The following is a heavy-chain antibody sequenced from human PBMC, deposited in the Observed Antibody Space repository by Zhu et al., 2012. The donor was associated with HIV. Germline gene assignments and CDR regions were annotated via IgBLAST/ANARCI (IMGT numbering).Heavy chain of an antibody. J-gene: IGHJ4*02. CDR1: GYSISSGYY. CDR2: VYHSGST. D-gene: IGHD3-9*01. Sequence: QVQLQESGPGLVKPSETLSLTCVVSGYSISSGYYWGWIRQPPGKGLEWIGSVYHSGSTYYNPSLKSRVTISVDTSKNQFSLKLDSVTAADTAVYYCARQVEGGRYFDWLLSMISEFDFWGQGTLVTVSS. CDR3: ARQVEGGRYFDWLLSMISEFDF. V-gene: IGHV4-38-2*01.